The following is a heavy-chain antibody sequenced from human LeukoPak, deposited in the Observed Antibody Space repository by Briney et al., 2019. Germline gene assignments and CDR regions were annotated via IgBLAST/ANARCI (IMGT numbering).Heavy chain of an antibody. V-gene: IGHV4-39*01. D-gene: IGHD4-17*01. CDR2: IYYSGST. Sequence: PSETLSLTCTVSGGSISSSSYYWGWIRQPPGKGLEWIGSIYYSGSTYYNPSLKSRVTISVDTSKNQFSLKLSSVTAADTAVYYCARHPHATVTRDYYFDYWGQGTQVTVSS. J-gene: IGHJ4*02. CDR1: GGSISSSSYY. CDR3: ARHPHATVTRDYYFDY.